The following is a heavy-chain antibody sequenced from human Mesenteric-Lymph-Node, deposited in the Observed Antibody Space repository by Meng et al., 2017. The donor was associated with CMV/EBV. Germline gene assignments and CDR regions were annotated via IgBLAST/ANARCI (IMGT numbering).Heavy chain of an antibody. CDR3: ARGNYYYYAMDV. D-gene: IGHD2/OR15-2a*01. CDR2: VYFTGKT. J-gene: IGHJ6*02. V-gene: IGHV4-61*01. Sequence: PETLSLTCTVSGGSVNSGTYFWSWIRQPPGKGLEWIGYVYFTGKTNYSPSLKSRVSISVDTSKNQFSLKLKSVTAADTAMYYCARGNYYYYAMDVWGQGATVTVSS. CDR1: GGSVNSGTYF.